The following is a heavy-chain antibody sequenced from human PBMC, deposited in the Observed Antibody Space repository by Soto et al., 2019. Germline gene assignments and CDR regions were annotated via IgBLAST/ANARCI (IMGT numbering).Heavy chain of an antibody. CDR1: GGSISSSSYY. V-gene: IGHV4-39*07. CDR3: ARDLWGYCGTDCYPLDV. Sequence: PSETLSLTCTVSGGSISSSSYYWGWIRQPPGKGLEWIGSIYYSGSTYYNLSLKSRVTISVDTSKNQFSLKLKSVTAADTAVYYCARDLWGYCGTDCYPLDVWGQGTTVT. D-gene: IGHD2-21*02. CDR2: IYYSGST. J-gene: IGHJ6*02.